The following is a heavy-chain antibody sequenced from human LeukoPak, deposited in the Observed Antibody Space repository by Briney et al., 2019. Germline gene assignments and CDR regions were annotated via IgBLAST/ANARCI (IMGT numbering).Heavy chain of an antibody. CDR3: ARGAPSGILSSPFDY. CDR2: ISSSGGTI. J-gene: IGHJ4*02. D-gene: IGHD3-9*01. CDR1: GFTFSSYE. Sequence: GGSLRLSCAASGFTFSSYEMNWVRQAPGKGLEWVSYISSSGGTIYYADSVKGRFTISRDNAKNSLYLQMNSLRAEDTAIYYCARGAPSGILSSPFDYWGQGTLVTVSP. V-gene: IGHV3-48*03.